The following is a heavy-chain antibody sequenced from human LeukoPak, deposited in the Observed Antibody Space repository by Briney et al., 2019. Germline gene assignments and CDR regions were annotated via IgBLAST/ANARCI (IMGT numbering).Heavy chain of an antibody. CDR2: IYHNGAT. V-gene: IGHV4-4*02. J-gene: IGHJ4*02. Sequence: SETQSLTCTVSGDSISNRNCWAWVRQPPGKGLEWIGEIYHNGATNYKPSLKSRVTMSLDKSKNQFSLKLNSVTAADTAVYYCVRNAGNSDYDSWGQGTLVTVSS. CDR3: VRNAGNSDYDS. D-gene: IGHD4-23*01. CDR1: GDSISNRNC.